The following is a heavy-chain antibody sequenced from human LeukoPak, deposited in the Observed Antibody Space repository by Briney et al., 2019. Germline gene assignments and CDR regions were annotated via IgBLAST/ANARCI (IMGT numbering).Heavy chain of an antibody. J-gene: IGHJ4*02. CDR1: GFTFNSYS. CDR2: LSRSGSTI. CDR3: ARGPGNPTRNDY. V-gene: IGHV3-48*01. Sequence: GGSLRLSCAASGFTFNSYSMKWVRQAPGKGLEWISYLSRSGSTIYYAASVKGRFTISRDNAKNSLYLQMNSLRVEDTGVYYCARGPGNPTRNDYWGQGTLVTVSS.